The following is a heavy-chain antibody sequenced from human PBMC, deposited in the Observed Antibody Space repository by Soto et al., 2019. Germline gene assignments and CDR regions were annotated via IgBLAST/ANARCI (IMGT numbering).Heavy chain of an antibody. Sequence: PSETLSLTCAVYGGSFSGYYWSWIRQPPGKGLEWIGEINHSGSTNYNPSLKSRVTISVDTSKNQFSLKLSSVTAADTAVYYCARGSGTTRLRRPYYYYYYGMDVWGQGTTVTVSS. CDR2: INHSGST. V-gene: IGHV4-34*01. D-gene: IGHD4-17*01. J-gene: IGHJ6*02. CDR3: ARGSGTTRLRRPYYYYYYGMDV. CDR1: GGSFSGYY.